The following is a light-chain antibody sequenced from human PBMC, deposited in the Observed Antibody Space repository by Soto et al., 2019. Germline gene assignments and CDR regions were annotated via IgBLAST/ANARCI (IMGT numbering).Light chain of an antibody. CDR1: SSAVCGYDY. CDR3: SSSTGSSTFV. Sequence: SALTQPASVSGAPWQSITLSFSGNSSAVCGYDYVSWYQQLPGKAPKLLIYDVNNRPSGVSHRFSGSKSGNTASLTIPGLQAEDEAYYYCSSSTGSSTFVFGTGTTVTVL. CDR2: DVN. J-gene: IGLJ1*01. V-gene: IGLV2-14*01.